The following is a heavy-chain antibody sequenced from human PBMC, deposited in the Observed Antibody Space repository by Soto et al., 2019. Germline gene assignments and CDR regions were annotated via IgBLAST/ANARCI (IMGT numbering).Heavy chain of an antibody. CDR1: GYTLTELS. V-gene: IGHV1-24*01. CDR3: ATDLRTGMIN. D-gene: IGHD3-10*01. CDR2: FDPEDGET. J-gene: IGHJ4*02. Sequence: ASVKVPCKVSGYTLTELSMHWERQAPGKGLEWMGGFDPEDGETIYAQKFQGRVTMTEDTSTDTAYMELSSLRSEDTAVYYCATDLRTGMINWGQGTLVTVSS.